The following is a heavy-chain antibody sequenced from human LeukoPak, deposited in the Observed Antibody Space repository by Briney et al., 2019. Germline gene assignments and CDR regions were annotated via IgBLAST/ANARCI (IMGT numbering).Heavy chain of an antibody. CDR1: GFTFSSYS. J-gene: IGHJ4*02. V-gene: IGHV3-48*01. CDR3: ARSGDGSRDYFDY. CDR2: ISSSSSTI. Sequence: GGSLRLSCAASGFTFSSYSMNWVRQAPGKGLEWVSYISSSSSTIYYADSVKGRFSISRDNAKSSLYLQMNNLRAEDTAVYYCARSGDGSRDYFDYWGQGTLVTVSS. D-gene: IGHD3-10*01.